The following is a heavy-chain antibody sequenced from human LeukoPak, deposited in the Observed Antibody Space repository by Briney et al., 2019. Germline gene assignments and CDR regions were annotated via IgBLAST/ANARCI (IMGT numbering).Heavy chain of an antibody. V-gene: IGHV3-74*01. J-gene: IGHJ4*02. CDR2: VNSDGSTT. Sequence: GSLRLSCATSGFTFSTYWMHWVREAPGKGPVWVSRVNSDGSTTTYADSVKGRFTISRDNAKNTLYLQMNSLRAEDTAVYYCAKDLGSSSVFDYWGQGTLVTVSS. D-gene: IGHD6-6*01. CDR3: AKDLGSSSVFDY. CDR1: GFTFSTYW.